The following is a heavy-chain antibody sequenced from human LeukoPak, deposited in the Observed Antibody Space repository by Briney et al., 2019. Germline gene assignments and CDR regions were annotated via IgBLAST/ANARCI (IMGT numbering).Heavy chain of an antibody. V-gene: IGHV1-2*02. J-gene: IGHJ4*02. CDR2: IDPNNGAT. CDR3: ARELPNFYGSGSYPGEY. D-gene: IGHD3-10*01. CDR1: GYTFTSNY. Sequence: ASVRVSCKTVGYTFTSNYIQWVRQAPGQGLEWMGWIDPNNGATYYAQKFQGRVTMTRDTSIRTAYMDLDTLTSDDTAVYYCARELPNFYGSGSYPGEYWGQGTLVTVSS.